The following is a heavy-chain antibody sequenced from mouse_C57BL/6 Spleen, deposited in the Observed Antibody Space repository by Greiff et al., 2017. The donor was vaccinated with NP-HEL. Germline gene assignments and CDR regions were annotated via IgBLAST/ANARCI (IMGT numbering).Heavy chain of an antibody. J-gene: IGHJ2*01. CDR2: IDPSDSET. V-gene: IGHV1-52*01. CDR1: GYTFTSYW. D-gene: IGHD1-3*01. Sequence: VQLQQPGAELVRPGSSVKLSCKASGYTFTSYWMHWVKQRPIQGLEWIGNIDPSDSETHYNQKFKDKATLTVDKSSSTAYMQLSSLTSEDSAVYYCARGGYIFYFDYWGQGTTHTVSS. CDR3: ARGGYIFYFDY.